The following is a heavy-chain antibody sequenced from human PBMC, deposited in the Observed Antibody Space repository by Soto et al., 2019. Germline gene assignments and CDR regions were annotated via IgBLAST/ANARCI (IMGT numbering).Heavy chain of an antibody. CDR2: IYPGDSNT. CDR1: GYSFATYW. CDR3: ATGMVPTSFDY. Sequence: PVESLKISCKASGYSFATYWIGWVRQMPGKGLEWMAIIYPGDSNTRYNPSFQGHVTISADKSISTAYLRWGSLRASDTAIYYCATGMVPTSFDYWGQGTLVTVSS. V-gene: IGHV5-51*01. D-gene: IGHD2-8*01. J-gene: IGHJ4*02.